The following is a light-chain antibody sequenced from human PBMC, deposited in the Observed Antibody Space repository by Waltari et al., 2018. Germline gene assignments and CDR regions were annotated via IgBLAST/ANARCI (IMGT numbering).Light chain of an antibody. CDR1: SSTIGMHS. CDR2: DDN. J-gene: IGLJ2*01. CDR3: ATWDDSLSAVV. V-gene: IGLV1-51*01. Sequence: QSVLTQPPSVSAAPGQKVTISCSGTSSTIGMHSVLWYQPPPRTAPKLLIYDDNKRPSGIPDRFSGSKSGTSATLGITGLQTGDEADYYCATWDDSLSAVVFGGGTKLAVL.